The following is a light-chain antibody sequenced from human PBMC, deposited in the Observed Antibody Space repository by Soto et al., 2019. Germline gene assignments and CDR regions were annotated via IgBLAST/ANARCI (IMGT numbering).Light chain of an antibody. V-gene: IGKV2-28*01. CDR2: KGF. J-gene: IGKJ2*01. CDR3: MQALQTPPYT. Sequence: DIVMTQSPLSLPVTPGEPASISCQSSQSLLHSNGYNYLDWFLQKPGQSPQLLIYKGFIRASGVPDRFIVSGSGTDFTLKISRVEAEDVGVYYCMQALQTPPYTFGQGTKLEIK. CDR1: QSLLHSNGYNY.